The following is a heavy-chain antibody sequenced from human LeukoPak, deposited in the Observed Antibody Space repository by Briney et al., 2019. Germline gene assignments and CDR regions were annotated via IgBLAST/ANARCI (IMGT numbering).Heavy chain of an antibody. Sequence: SETLSLTCTVSGGSISSSRYSWGWIRQPPGKGLEWIGSIYYSGSTYYNPSLKSRVTISVDTSKNQFSLKLSSVTAADTAVYYCASHLITYYDFWSGYSLDYWGQGTLVTVSS. CDR2: IYYSGST. J-gene: IGHJ4*02. D-gene: IGHD3-3*01. CDR3: ASHLITYYDFWSGYSLDY. CDR1: GGSISSSRYS. V-gene: IGHV4-39*01.